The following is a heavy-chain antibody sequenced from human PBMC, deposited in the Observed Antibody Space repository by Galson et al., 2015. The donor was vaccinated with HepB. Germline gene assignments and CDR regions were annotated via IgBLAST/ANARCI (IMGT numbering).Heavy chain of an antibody. J-gene: IGHJ5*02. CDR3: ARGGIVVVVDATQNNWFDP. CDR2: ISAYNGDT. Sequence: SVKVSCKASGYTFSRYSIIWVRQAPGRGLEWVGWISAYNGDTKYAQKFQGRVTMTTDTSTNTAYMELRSLRSDDTAVYYCARGGIVVVVDATQNNWFDPWGQGTLDTVSS. D-gene: IGHD2-15*01. V-gene: IGHV1-18*01. CDR1: GYTFSRYS.